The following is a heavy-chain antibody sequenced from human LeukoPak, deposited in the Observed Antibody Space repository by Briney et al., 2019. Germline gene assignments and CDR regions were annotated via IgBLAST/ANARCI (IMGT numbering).Heavy chain of an antibody. D-gene: IGHD4-17*01. CDR1: GGSINSYY. CDR3: ASNTGYSYYYYYMDV. J-gene: IGHJ6*03. Sequence: SETLSLTCTVSGGSINSYYWTWIRQPPGKGLEWIGNIYNSGNTNYNPSLKSRVTISVDTSKNQFSLKLSSVTAADTAVYYCASNTGYSYYYYYMDVWGKGTTVTISS. V-gene: IGHV4-59*08. CDR2: IYNSGNT.